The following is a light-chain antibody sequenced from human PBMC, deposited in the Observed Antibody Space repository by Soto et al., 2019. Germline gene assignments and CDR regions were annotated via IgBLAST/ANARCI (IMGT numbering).Light chain of an antibody. Sequence: QSVLTQPPSVSGAPGQRCTISCAGTSSNIGAGYGVHWYQQLPGRAPKLLIHNYVNRPSGVPDRFSGSKSGTSASLAITGLQGEDEGDYYCQSYDSNLSGSLFGGGTKLTVL. J-gene: IGLJ2*01. V-gene: IGLV1-40*01. CDR1: SSNIGAGYG. CDR2: NYV. CDR3: QSYDSNLSGSL.